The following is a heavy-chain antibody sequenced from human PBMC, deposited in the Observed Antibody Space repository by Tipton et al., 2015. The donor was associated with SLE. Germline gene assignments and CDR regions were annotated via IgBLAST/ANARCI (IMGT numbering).Heavy chain of an antibody. CDR1: GGSLSGYS. CDR2: INYSGST. D-gene: IGHD3-22*01. Sequence: TLSLTCAVYGGSLSGYSWSWIRQPPGKGLEWIGEINYSGSTNYNPSLKSRVTISIGTSKNQLSLELSSVTAADTAVYYCARGVAYYFDSGAFDVWGQGTMVTVSS. V-gene: IGHV4-34*01. J-gene: IGHJ3*01. CDR3: ARGVAYYFDSGAFDV.